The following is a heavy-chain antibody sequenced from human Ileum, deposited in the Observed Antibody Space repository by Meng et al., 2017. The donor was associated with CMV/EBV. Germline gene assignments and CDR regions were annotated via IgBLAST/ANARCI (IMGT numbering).Heavy chain of an antibody. J-gene: IGHJ5*02. CDR2: RKQDGSET. Sequence: GGSLRLSCAVSGFTFSVYSMTWVRQNPAKGLEWVDSRKQDGSETDYLGSVKGRFTISRDNAKNSVYLRMDGQKAEDTAVYYCARENDYGGPNLDLWGQGTQVTVSS. V-gene: IGHV3-7*01. D-gene: IGHD4-23*01. CDR3: ARENDYGGPNLDL. CDR1: GFTFSVYS.